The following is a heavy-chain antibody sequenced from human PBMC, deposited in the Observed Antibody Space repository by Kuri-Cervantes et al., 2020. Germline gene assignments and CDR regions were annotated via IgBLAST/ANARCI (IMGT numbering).Heavy chain of an antibody. CDR2: INPNSGGT. D-gene: IGHD1-1*01. CDR3: ARPLQQSRYDYYYYGMDV. V-gene: IGHV1-2*02. J-gene: IGHJ6*02. CDR1: GYTFTGYY. Sequence: GGSLRLSCKASGYTFTGYYMHWVRQAPGQGLEWMGWINPNSGGTNYAQKFQGRVTMTRDTSISTVYMELSSLRSEDTAVYYCARPLQQSRYDYYYYGMDVWGQGTTVTVSS.